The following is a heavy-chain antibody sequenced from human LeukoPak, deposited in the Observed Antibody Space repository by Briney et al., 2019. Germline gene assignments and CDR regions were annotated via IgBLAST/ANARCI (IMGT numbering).Heavy chain of an antibody. CDR1: GYTFTSHD. V-gene: IGHV1-8*01. CDR3: ARVPNSSGFFSYPYYFDY. Sequence: GASVKVSCKASGYTFTSHDINWVRQAAGQGLEWMGWMNPNSGNTGYAQKFQGRVTMTRNTSINTAYMELSSLRSEDTAVYYCARVPNSSGFFSYPYYFDYWGQGTLVTVSS. J-gene: IGHJ4*02. D-gene: IGHD3-22*01. CDR2: MNPNSGNT.